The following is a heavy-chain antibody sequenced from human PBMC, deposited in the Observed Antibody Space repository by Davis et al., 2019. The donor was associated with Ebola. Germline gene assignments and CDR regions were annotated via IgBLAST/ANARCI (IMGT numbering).Heavy chain of an antibody. V-gene: IGHV3-48*02. CDR2: ISSSSSTI. CDR1: GFTFSSYA. D-gene: IGHD2-15*01. J-gene: IGHJ6*02. CDR3: AALAATFYYYGMDV. Sequence: GGSLRLSCAASGFTFSSYAMSWVRQAPGKGLEWVSYISSSSSTIYYADSVKGRFTISRDNAKNSLYLQMNSLRDEDTAVYYCAALAATFYYYGMDVWGQGTTVTVSS.